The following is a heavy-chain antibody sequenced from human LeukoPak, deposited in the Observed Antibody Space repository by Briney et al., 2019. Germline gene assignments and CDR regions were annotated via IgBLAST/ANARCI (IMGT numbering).Heavy chain of an antibody. D-gene: IGHD6-13*01. CDR3: ARAGYSSSWYSYFDY. CDR2: IIPIFGTA. Sequence: ASVKVSCKASGGTFSSYAISWVRQAPGQGLERMGGIIPIFGTANYAQKFQGRVTITADKSTSTAYMELSSLRSKDTAVYYCARAGYSSSWYSYFDYWGQGTLVTVSS. J-gene: IGHJ4*02. V-gene: IGHV1-69*06. CDR1: GGTFSSYA.